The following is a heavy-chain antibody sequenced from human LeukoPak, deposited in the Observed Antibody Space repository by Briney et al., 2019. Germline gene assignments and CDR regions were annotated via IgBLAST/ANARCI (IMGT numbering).Heavy chain of an antibody. Sequence: GGSLRLSCAASGFTLSNHWMSWVRQAPGKGLEWVANIKQDGSEKYYVDSVKGRFTISRDNAKNSLYLQMNNLRPDDTALYYCAKDFTFLQRHQFDYWGQGTLVTVSS. J-gene: IGHJ4*02. CDR2: IKQDGSEK. V-gene: IGHV3-7*03. CDR3: AKDFTFLQRHQFDY. CDR1: GFTLSNHW. D-gene: IGHD3-16*01.